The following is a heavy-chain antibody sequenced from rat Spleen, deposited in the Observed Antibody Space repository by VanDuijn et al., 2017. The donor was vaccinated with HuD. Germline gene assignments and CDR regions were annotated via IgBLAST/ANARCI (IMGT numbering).Heavy chain of an antibody. CDR2: IIYDGSRT. Sequence: EVQLVESGGGLVQPGRSLKLSCAASGFTFSDYNMAWVRQSPKKGLEWVATIIYDGSRTFYRDSVKGRFTISRDNAKSTLFLQMYSLRSEDTATYYCATGPRILRLDWFAYWGQGTLVTVSS. CDR1: GFTFSDYN. D-gene: IGHD1-6*01. V-gene: IGHV5S10*01. CDR3: ATGPRILRLDWFAY. J-gene: IGHJ3*01.